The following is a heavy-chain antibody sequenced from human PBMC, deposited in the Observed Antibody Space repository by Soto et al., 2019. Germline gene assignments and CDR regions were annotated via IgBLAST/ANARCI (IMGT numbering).Heavy chain of an antibody. Sequence: PGKGLEWVAIISYDGSNKYYADSVKGRFTISRDNSKNTLYLQMNSLRAEDTAVYYCAKDQFSSGDYLDFHYYCMDGVGQGTTVTVSS. J-gene: IGHJ6*02. CDR2: ISYDGSNK. V-gene: IGHV3-30*18. CDR3: AKDQFSSGDYLDFHYYCMDG. D-gene: IGHD3-22*01.